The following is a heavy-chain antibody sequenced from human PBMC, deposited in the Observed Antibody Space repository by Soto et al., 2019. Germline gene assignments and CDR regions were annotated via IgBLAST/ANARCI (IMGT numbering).Heavy chain of an antibody. Sequence: GSLRLSCAAAGCDFEDFAMHWVRQAPGKGLEWVSLINSDGTDSYYMDSVRGRFTISRDNGKNSLYLQMDRLRPEDTAFYFCAKALYYYDSSPLDHWGQGTLVTVSS. J-gene: IGHJ4*02. V-gene: IGHV3-43D*04. D-gene: IGHD3-22*01. CDR1: GCDFEDFA. CDR2: INSDGTDS. CDR3: AKALYYYDSSPLDH.